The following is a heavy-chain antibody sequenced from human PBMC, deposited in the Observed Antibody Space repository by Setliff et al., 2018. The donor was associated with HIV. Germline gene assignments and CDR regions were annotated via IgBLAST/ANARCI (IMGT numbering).Heavy chain of an antibody. D-gene: IGHD2-2*01. CDR2: FDPQDGET. CDR1: GYTFTDYY. CDR3: AIDMVGGWLRPMPDF. V-gene: IGHV1-24*01. Sequence: ASVKVSCKASGYTFTDYYIHWVQQAPGKGLEWMGYFDPQDGETVYAQKFQGRVTMTEDTSTNTAYMELSGLRSGDTAVYYCAIDMVGGWLRPMPDFWGQGALVTVSS. J-gene: IGHJ4*02.